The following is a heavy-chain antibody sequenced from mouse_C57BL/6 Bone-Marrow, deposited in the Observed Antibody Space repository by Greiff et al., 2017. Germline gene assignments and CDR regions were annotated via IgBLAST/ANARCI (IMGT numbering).Heavy chain of an antibody. Sequence: VQLKESGAELARPGASVKMSCKASGYTFTSYTMHWVKQRPGQGLEWIGYINPSSGYTKYNQKFKDKATLTADKSSSTAYMQLSSLTSEDSAVYYCARERDFDYWGQGTTLTVSS. J-gene: IGHJ2*01. V-gene: IGHV1-4*01. CDR3: ARERDFDY. CDR1: GYTFTSYT. CDR2: INPSSGYT.